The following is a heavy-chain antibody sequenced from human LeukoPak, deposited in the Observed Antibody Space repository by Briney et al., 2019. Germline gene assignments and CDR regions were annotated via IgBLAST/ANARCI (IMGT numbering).Heavy chain of an antibody. V-gene: IGHV3-30*18. CDR3: AKGGWLEY. CDR1: GFSFRNYG. D-gene: IGHD6-19*01. Sequence: GGSLRLPCAASGFSFRNYGMHCGRPAPGKGLEWVSVISADGSYKNYADSVKGRFTISRANSTNTLYLQMNSLRAEDTAVDYCAKGGWLEYWGQGTLVTVSS. J-gene: IGHJ4*02. CDR2: ISADGSYK.